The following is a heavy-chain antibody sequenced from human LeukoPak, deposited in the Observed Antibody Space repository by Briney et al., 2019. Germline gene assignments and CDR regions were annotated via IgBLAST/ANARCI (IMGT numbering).Heavy chain of an antibody. J-gene: IGHJ3*02. D-gene: IGHD2-2*01. CDR1: GFTFSSYA. CDR3: ARGSAEDAFDI. Sequence: TGGSLRLSCAASGFTFSSYAMHWVRQAPGKGLEYVSAISSNGGSTYYANSVKGRFTISRDNSKNTLYLQMGSLRAEDMAVYYCARGSAEDAFDIWGQGTMVTVSS. V-gene: IGHV3-64*01. CDR2: ISSNGGST.